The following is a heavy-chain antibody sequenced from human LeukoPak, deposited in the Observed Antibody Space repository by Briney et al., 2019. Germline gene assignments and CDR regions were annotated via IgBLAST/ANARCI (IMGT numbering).Heavy chain of an antibody. CDR1: GFTVSSNY. V-gene: IGHV3-53*01. CDR3: ARDYYYDSGSYYGMDV. Sequence: PGGSLRLSCVASGFTVSSNYMSWVRQAPGEGLEWVSAIFSGGSTFYADSVTGRFTISRDNTKNSLYLQMNSLRAEDTAVYYCARDYYYDSGSYYGMDVWGQGTTVTVSS. J-gene: IGHJ6*02. D-gene: IGHD3-10*01. CDR2: IFSGGST.